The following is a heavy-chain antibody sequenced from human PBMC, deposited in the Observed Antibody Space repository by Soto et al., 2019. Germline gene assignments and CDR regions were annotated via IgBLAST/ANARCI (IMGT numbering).Heavy chain of an antibody. D-gene: IGHD6-19*01. V-gene: IGHV3-30*18. Sequence: VQLVESGGGVVQPGRSLRLSCAASGFTFSDYAMHWVRQAPGKGLEWVAVVSHDGRNTHYADSVKGRFTISRDSSKNTGSLEMTRLGAEDTAVYYWAKGGRRWLVTSDFNYWGQGALVTVSS. J-gene: IGHJ4*02. CDR3: AKGGRRWLVTSDFNY. CDR2: VSHDGRNT. CDR1: GFTFSDYA.